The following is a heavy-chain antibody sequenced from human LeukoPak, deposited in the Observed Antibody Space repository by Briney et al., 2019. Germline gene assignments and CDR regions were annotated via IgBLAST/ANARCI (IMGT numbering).Heavy chain of an antibody. Sequence: PSQTLSLTCAVSGGSISSGGYSWSWIRQPPGKGLEWIGYIYHSGSTYYNPSLKGRVTISVDRSKNQFSLKLSSVTAADTAVYYCARTSYDFWSGYYDYWGQGTLVTVSS. CDR1: GGSISSGGYS. V-gene: IGHV4-30-2*01. CDR3: ARTSYDFWSGYYDY. CDR2: IYHSGST. D-gene: IGHD3-3*01. J-gene: IGHJ4*02.